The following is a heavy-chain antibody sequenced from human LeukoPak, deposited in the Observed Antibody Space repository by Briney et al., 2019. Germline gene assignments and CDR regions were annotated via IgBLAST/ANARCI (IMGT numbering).Heavy chain of an antibody. CDR2: ISSSGSTI. D-gene: IGHD6-13*01. V-gene: IGHV3-11*01. J-gene: IGHJ4*02. CDR3: ARVGSIAAAGTPDY. Sequence: PGGSLRLSCAVSGFTFSDYYTSWIRQAPGKGLEWVLYISSSGSTIYYADSVKGRFTISRDNAKNSLYLQMNSLRAEDTAVYYCARVGSIAAAGTPDYWGQGTLVTVSS. CDR1: GFTFSDYY.